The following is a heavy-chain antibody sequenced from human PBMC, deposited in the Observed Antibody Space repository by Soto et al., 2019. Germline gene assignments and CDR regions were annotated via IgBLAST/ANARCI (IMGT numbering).Heavy chain of an antibody. CDR2: INAGNANT. Sequence: ASVKVSCKASGYTFTTYTMHWVRQAPGQRLEWMGWINAGNANTKYSQKFQGRVIITRDTSASTAYMELSSLRSEDTAVYYCAKDSVAAWWFDPWGQGTLVTVSS. CDR3: AKDSVAAWWFDP. D-gene: IGHD6-6*01. CDR1: GYTFTTYT. J-gene: IGHJ5*02. V-gene: IGHV1-3*01.